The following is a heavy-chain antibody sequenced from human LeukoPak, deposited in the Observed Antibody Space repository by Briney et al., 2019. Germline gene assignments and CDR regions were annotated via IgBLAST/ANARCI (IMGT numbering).Heavy chain of an antibody. V-gene: IGHV3-7*03. D-gene: IGHD3-16*01. CDR1: GFSLSGYW. Sequence: PGGSLRLSCVASGFSLSGYWMYWARQAPGKGLEWVASINHNGNVNYYVDSVKGRFTISRENAKNSLYLQMSNLRAEDTAVYFCARGGGLDVWGQGATVTVSS. CDR2: INHNGNVN. J-gene: IGHJ6*02. CDR3: ARGGGLDV.